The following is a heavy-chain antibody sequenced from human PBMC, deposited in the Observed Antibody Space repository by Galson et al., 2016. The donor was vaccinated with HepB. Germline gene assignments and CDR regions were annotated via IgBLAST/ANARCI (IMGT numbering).Heavy chain of an antibody. J-gene: IGHJ4*02. CDR2: IWFDGTNK. Sequence: SLRLSCAASGFTFSSYVMHWVRQAPGKGLEWVAVIWFDGTNKYYAHSVKGRLTISRDDSKNTLYLQMTSLRAEDTAVYYFAREGGSDYFDTSGYYVDYWGQGTLVTVSS. V-gene: IGHV3-33*01. D-gene: IGHD3-22*01. CDR1: GFTFSSYV. CDR3: AREGGSDYFDTSGYYVDY.